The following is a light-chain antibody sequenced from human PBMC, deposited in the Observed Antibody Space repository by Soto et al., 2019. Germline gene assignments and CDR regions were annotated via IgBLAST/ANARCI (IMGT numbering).Light chain of an antibody. CDR2: ANN. J-gene: IGLJ1*01. CDR1: SSNSGAGYD. CDR3: QSYDSSLSGYV. V-gene: IGLV1-40*01. Sequence: QSVLTQPPSVSGAPGQRVTISCTGSSSNSGAGYDVHWYQQYPGKAPKLLVYANNNRPSGVPDRFSGSKSGTSASLAITGLQADDEAGYYCQSYDSSLSGYVFGTGTKVTVL.